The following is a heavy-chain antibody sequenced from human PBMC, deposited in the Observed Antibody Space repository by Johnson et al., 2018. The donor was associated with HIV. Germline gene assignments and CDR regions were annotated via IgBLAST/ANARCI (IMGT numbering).Heavy chain of an antibody. Sequence: QVQLVESGGGVVQPGRSLRLSCAASGFSFNSYAMHWVRQAPGKGLEWVAVLSYAGTNEYYADSVKGRFTISRDNSKNTLYLQMNSLRAEDTAVYYCARDPKRSGSYYKDAFDIWGQGTMVTVSS. J-gene: IGHJ3*02. D-gene: IGHD3-10*01. CDR1: GFSFNSYA. V-gene: IGHV3-30*04. CDR2: LSYAGTNE. CDR3: ARDPKRSGSYYKDAFDI.